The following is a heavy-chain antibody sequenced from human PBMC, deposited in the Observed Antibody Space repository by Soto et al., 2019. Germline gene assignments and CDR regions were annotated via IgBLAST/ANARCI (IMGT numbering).Heavy chain of an antibody. D-gene: IGHD3-10*01. J-gene: IGHJ4*02. V-gene: IGHV3-13*04. CDR2: IGTAGDT. CDR1: GFTFSSYD. Sequence: GGSLRLSCAASGFTFSSYDMHWVRQATGKGLEWVSAIGTAGDTYYPGSVKGRFTISRENAKNSLYLQMNSLRAGDTAVYYCARGLYGSGNTLDYWGQGTLVTVSS. CDR3: ARGLYGSGNTLDY.